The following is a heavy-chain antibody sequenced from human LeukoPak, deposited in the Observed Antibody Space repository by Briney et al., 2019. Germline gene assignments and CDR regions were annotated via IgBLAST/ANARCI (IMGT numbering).Heavy chain of an antibody. V-gene: IGHV4-39*07. CDR1: GGSISSAGYY. D-gene: IGHD2-15*01. Sequence: SETLSLTCTVSGGSISSAGYYWACLRQPPGKVLWWIGSIYYSGSAYYNPSLKSRVTISVDTSKNQFSLKLSSVTAADTAVYYCARGGKAAVRFDLWGRGTLVTVSS. CDR2: IYYSGSA. CDR3: ARGGKAAVRFDL. J-gene: IGHJ2*01.